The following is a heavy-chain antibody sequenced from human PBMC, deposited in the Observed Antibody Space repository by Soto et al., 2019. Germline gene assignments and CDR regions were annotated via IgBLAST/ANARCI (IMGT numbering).Heavy chain of an antibody. D-gene: IGHD6-6*01. Sequence: EVQLLESGGGLVQPGGSLRLSCAASGFTFSSYAMSWVRQSPGKGLEWVSAIPGSGTSTYYAGSVKGRFTISRDNSKNTLYMQMNSLRVEDTAVYYCAKIGSSSSVSLPLVLLDYWGQGALVTVYS. CDR3: AKIGSSSSVSLPLVLLDY. CDR2: IPGSGTST. CDR1: GFTFSSYA. J-gene: IGHJ4*02. V-gene: IGHV3-23*01.